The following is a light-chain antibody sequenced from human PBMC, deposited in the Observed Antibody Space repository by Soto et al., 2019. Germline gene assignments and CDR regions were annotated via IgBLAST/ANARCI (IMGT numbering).Light chain of an antibody. J-gene: IGLJ1*01. V-gene: IGLV2-8*01. CDR2: EVS. CDR3: SSYAGSNNFV. CDR1: SSDVGGYNY. Sequence: QSVGTHPPSASWSPGQSVTISCTGTSSDVGGYNYVSWYQQHPGKAPKLMIYEVSERPSGVPDRFSGSKSSNTASLTVSGLQAEDEADYYCSSYAGSNNFVFGTGTKVTXL.